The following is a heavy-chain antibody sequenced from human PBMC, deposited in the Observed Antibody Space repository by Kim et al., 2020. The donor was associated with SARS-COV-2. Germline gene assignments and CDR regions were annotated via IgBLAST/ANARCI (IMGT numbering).Heavy chain of an antibody. CDR2: ISSSSSYI. Sequence: GGSLRLSCAASGFTFSSYSMNWVRQAPGKGLEWVSSISSSSSYIYYADSVKGRFTISRDNAKNSLYLQMNSLRAEDTAVYYCARCGTTMIVDFPPDYWGQGTLVTVSS. J-gene: IGHJ4*02. CDR3: ARCGTTMIVDFPPDY. CDR1: GFTFSSYS. D-gene: IGHD3-22*01. V-gene: IGHV3-21*04.